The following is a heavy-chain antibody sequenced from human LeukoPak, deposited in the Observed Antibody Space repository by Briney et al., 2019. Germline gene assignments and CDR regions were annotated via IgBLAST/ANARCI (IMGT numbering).Heavy chain of an antibody. CDR2: MSPNSGNT. J-gene: IGHJ5*02. CDR1: RYTFSNYD. Sequence: ASVKVSCKASRYTFSNYDINWVRQATGQGLEWMGWMSPNSGNTGYAQKFQGRVTMTEDTSTDTAYMELSSLRSEDTAVYYCATAQGILTSTYDNWFDPWGQGTLVTVSS. CDR3: ATAQGILTSTYDNWFDP. V-gene: IGHV1-8*01. D-gene: IGHD3-9*01.